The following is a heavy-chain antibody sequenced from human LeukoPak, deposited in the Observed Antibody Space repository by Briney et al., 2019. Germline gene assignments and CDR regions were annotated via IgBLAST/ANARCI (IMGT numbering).Heavy chain of an antibody. J-gene: IGHJ4*02. CDR2: VSSSGANT. CDR3: AKDIQGSY. D-gene: IGHD2-21*01. V-gene: IGHV3-23*01. Sequence: PGGSLRLSCAASGFTFSNAWMSWVRQAPGKGLEWVSLVSSSGANTYYADSVKGRFTISRDNSKNTVYLQMNSLRAEDTAIYYCAKDIQGSYWGQGTLVTVSS. CDR1: GFTFSNAW.